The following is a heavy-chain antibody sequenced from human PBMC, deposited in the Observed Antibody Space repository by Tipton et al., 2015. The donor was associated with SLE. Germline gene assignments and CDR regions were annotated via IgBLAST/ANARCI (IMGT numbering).Heavy chain of an antibody. Sequence: SLRLSCVSSGFTFSDHYMDWVRQAPGKGLEWVGRNRNRANRYTTEYAASVKGRFTISRDDSKNSVYLQMNSLRADDTAVYYCAKWGGSSGLDSWGQGTLVTVSS. V-gene: IGHV3-72*01. CDR2: NRNRANRYTT. J-gene: IGHJ4*02. CDR3: AKWGGSSGLDS. D-gene: IGHD6-19*01. CDR1: GFTFSDHY.